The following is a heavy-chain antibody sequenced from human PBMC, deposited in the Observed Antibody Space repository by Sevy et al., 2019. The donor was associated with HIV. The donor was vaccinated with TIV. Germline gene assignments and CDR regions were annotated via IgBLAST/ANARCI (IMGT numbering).Heavy chain of an antibody. Sequence: ASVKVSCKASGYTFTSYDIHWVRQAPGQGLEWMGWMNAKNGNTAYAQKFQGRVTMTRDTSISTAYMELSSLRSEDTAVYYCARDQLSGDWDWFDPWGQGTLVTVSS. CDR3: ARDQLSGDWDWFDP. D-gene: IGHD7-27*01. CDR2: MNAKNGNT. CDR1: GYTFTSYD. J-gene: IGHJ5*02. V-gene: IGHV1-8*01.